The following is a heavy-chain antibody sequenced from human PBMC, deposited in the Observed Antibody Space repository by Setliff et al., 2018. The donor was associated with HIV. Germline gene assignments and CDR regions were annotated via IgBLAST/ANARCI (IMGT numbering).Heavy chain of an antibody. CDR3: VRSVEYGFDT. CDR1: GFNFNIFS. CDR2: ITSNEVRI. D-gene: IGHD2-8*02. V-gene: IGHV3-48*04. J-gene: IGHJ3*02. Sequence: PGGSLSLSCAASGFNFNIFSMNWVRQAPGKGLEWVSYITSNEVRIYYADSVRGRFTISRNNAKNSLFLQMNSLTAEDTAVYYCVRSVEYGFDTWGQGTMVTVSS.